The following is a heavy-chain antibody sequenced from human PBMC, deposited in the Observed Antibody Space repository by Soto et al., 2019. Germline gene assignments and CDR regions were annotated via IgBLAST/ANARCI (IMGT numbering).Heavy chain of an antibody. D-gene: IGHD1-7*01. V-gene: IGHV3-23*01. J-gene: IGHJ5*02. CDR1: GFTFSSYA. CDR2: IGGSGGTT. Sequence: EVQLLESGGGLVQPGGSLRLSCAASGFTFSSYAMTWVRQAPGKGLEWVSVIGGSGGTTSYADSVKGRFTISRDNCKNTLYLQMNSLRAEDTAVYYCAKTITGTTRWFDPWGRGTLVTVSS. CDR3: AKTITGTTRWFDP.